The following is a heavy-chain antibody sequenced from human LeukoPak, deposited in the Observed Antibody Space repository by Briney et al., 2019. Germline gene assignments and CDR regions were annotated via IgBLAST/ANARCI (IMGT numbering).Heavy chain of an antibody. J-gene: IGHJ4*02. CDR2: VNHSGST. CDR3: ARGEAWPSND. CDR1: GGSFSGYY. Sequence: PSETLSLTCAVYGGSFSGYYWSWIRQPPGKGLEWIGEVNHSGSTNYNPSLKSRVTISVDTSKNQFSLSLISVTAADTAVYYCARGEAWPSNDWGQGTLVTVSS. D-gene: IGHD4/OR15-4a*01. V-gene: IGHV4-34*01.